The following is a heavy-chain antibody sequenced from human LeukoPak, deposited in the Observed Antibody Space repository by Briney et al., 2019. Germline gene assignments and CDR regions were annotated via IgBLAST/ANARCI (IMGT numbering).Heavy chain of an antibody. V-gene: IGHV3-30-3*01. CDR1: GFTFSSYA. CDR2: ISYDGSNK. Sequence: GGSLRLSCAASGFTFSSYAMHWVRQAPGKGLEWVAVISYDGSNKYYADSVKGRFTISRDNSKNTLYLQMNSLRAEDTAVYYCAREKQQLVRYYYYGMDVWGQGTTVTVSS. J-gene: IGHJ6*02. CDR3: AREKQQLVRYYYYGMDV. D-gene: IGHD6-13*01.